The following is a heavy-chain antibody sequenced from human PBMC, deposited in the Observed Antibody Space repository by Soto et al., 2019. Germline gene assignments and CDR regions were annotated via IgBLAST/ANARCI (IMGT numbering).Heavy chain of an antibody. D-gene: IGHD3-22*01. CDR2: SSGGGFAIIT. V-gene: IGHV3-23*01. CDR3: AKGMADFYDSSGYLEY. J-gene: IGHJ4*02. CDR1: GFTFTSYA. Sequence: EVQLLESGGGLVQPGGSLRLSCVASGFTFTSYAMSWVRQAPGKGLEWVSSSSGGGFAIITDHADSVKGLFTISREHFKNTLYQQMNSLRAEHTAVYYCAKGMADFYDSSGYLEYWGQGTLVTVSS.